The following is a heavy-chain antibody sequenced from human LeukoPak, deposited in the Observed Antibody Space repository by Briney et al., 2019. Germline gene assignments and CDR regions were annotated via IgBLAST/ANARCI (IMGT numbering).Heavy chain of an antibody. J-gene: IGHJ4*02. V-gene: IGHV3-7*01. Sequence: GGSLRLSCAASGFTFSSYWMHWVRQAPGKGLEWVAIINQDGSEKYYVDSVKGRFTISRDNAKNSLYLQMNSLRAEDTAVYYFANDSYRALEYWGQGILLTVSS. D-gene: IGHD3-3*01. CDR3: ANDSYRALEY. CDR2: INQDGSEK. CDR1: GFTFSSYW.